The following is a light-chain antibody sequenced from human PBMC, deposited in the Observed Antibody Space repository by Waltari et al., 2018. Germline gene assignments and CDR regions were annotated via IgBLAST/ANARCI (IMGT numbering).Light chain of an antibody. CDR1: SSDVGSYNL. Sequence: QSALTQPASVSGSPGQSITISCTGTSSDVGSYNLVSWYQQHPGKAPKLMIYEGSKRPSGVSNRFSGSKSGNTASLTSSGLQAEDEADYYCCSYTAGSTWVFGGGTKLTVL. CDR2: EGS. CDR3: CSYTAGSTWV. V-gene: IGLV2-23*01. J-gene: IGLJ3*02.